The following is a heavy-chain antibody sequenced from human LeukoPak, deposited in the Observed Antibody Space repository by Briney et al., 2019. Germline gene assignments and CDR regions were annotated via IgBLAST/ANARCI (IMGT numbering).Heavy chain of an antibody. D-gene: IGHD4-11*01. CDR3: AKDLTVTADY. J-gene: IGHJ4*02. CDR2: IWYGGTNK. V-gene: IGHV3-30*02. CDR1: GFTFSTFG. Sequence: GGSLRLSCAASGFTFSTFGMHWVRQAPGKGLEWVAVIWYGGTNKYYADSVKGRFTISRDNSKNTLYLQMNSLRAEDTAVYYCAKDLTVTADYWGQGTLVTVSS.